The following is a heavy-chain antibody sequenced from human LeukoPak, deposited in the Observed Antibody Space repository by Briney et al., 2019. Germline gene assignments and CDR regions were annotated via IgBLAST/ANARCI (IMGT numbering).Heavy chain of an antibody. V-gene: IGHV4-39*01. D-gene: IGHD6-13*01. Sequence: PSETLSLTCTVSGGSISSGSYYWGWIRQPPGKGLEWIGSIYYSGSTYYNPSLKSRVTISVDTSKNQFSLKLSSVTAADTAVYYCARVAAAGQFDPWGQGTLVTVSS. J-gene: IGHJ5*02. CDR2: IYYSGST. CDR1: GGSISSGSYY. CDR3: ARVAAAGQFDP.